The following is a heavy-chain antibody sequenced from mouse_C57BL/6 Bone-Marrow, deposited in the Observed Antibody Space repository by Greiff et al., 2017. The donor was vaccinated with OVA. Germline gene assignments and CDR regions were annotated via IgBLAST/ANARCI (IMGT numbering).Heavy chain of an antibody. CDR2: IWSGGST. Sequence: QVQLQQSGPGLVQPSQSLSITCTVSGFSLTSYGVHWVRQSPGKGLEWLGVIWSGGSTDYNAAFISRLSISKDNSKSQVFFKMNSLQADDTAIYYCARRPPYYGSSYWYFDVWGTGTTVTVSS. J-gene: IGHJ1*03. CDR3: ARRPPYYGSSYWYFDV. V-gene: IGHV2-2*01. CDR1: GFSLTSYG. D-gene: IGHD1-1*01.